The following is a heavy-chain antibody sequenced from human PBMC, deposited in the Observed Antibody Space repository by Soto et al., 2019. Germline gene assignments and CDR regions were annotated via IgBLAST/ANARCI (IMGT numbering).Heavy chain of an antibody. D-gene: IGHD6-19*01. CDR2: IIVLFGTT. CDR1: GGNFSNYA. J-gene: IGHJ5*02. CDR3: ARARGSSWYHWFDP. V-gene: IGHV1-69*01. Sequence: QVQLVQSGAEVRKPGSSVKVSCKASGGNFSNYAISWVRQAPGQGLEWMGGIIVLFGTTNYAQKFRGRLTVSADESTSTAYMELGRLSFDDTAIYYCARARGSSWYHWFDPWGQGTLVTVSS.